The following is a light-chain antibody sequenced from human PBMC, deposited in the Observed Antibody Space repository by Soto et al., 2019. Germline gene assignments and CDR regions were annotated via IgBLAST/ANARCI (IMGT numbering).Light chain of an antibody. J-gene: IGKJ4*01. V-gene: IGKV3-20*01. Sequence: EIVLTQSPGTLSLSPWERATLSCRASQSVSNNYLAWYQQKPGQAPRLLIYGASTRATGIPARFSGSGSGTDFTLTISRLEPEDFAVYYCQQYDNWPLTFGGGTKVDIK. CDR2: GAS. CDR3: QQYDNWPLT. CDR1: QSVSNNY.